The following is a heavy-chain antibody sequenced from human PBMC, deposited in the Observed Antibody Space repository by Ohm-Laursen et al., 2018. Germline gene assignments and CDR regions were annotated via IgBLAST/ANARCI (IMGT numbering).Heavy chain of an antibody. J-gene: IGHJ4*02. CDR3: AREDCGGDCYSDY. Sequence: SLRLSCAASGFTFSDYYMSWIRQAPGKGLEWVSAISGSGGSTYYADSVKGRFTISRDNSKNTLYLQMNSLRAEDTAVYYCAREDCGGDCYSDYWGQGTLVTVSS. V-gene: IGHV3-23*01. CDR2: ISGSGGST. CDR1: GFTFSDYY. D-gene: IGHD2-21*02.